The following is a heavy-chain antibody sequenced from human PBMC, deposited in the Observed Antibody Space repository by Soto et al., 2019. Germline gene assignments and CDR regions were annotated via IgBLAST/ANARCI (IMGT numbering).Heavy chain of an antibody. CDR3: ARIEMPSIK. D-gene: IGHD2-2*01. CDR2: IYYTGST. CDR1: GASIRSGGYY. Sequence: SETLSLTCSVSGASIRSGGYYWSWLRQSPGKGLEWIGHIYYTGSTFYSPSLKSRLTISLDTSKNQFSLDLRSVTAADTAMYYCARIEMPSIKWGRGTLVTVSS. V-gene: IGHV4-30-4*08. J-gene: IGHJ1*01.